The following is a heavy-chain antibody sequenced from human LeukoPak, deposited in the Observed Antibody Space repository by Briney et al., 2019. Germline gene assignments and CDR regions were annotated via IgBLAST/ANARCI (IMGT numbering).Heavy chain of an antibody. J-gene: IGHJ4*02. D-gene: IGHD3-10*01. CDR2: IIPNFGTA. Sequence: GSSVKVSCKASGGSFSRYAISWVRQAPGQGLEWMGGIIPNFGTANYAQKFQGRLTITADESTSTAYMELNSLTSEDTAVHYCARGNYYGAGTYDLDSWGQGTLVTVSS. V-gene: IGHV1-69*01. CDR1: GGSFSRYA. CDR3: ARGNYYGAGTYDLDS.